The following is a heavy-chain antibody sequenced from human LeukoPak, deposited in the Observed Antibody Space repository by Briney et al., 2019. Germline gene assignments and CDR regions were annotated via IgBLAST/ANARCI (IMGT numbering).Heavy chain of an antibody. Sequence: GGSLRLSCAASGFTFSSYAMHWVRQAPGKGLEWVAVISCDGSNKYYADSVKGRFTISRDYSKNTLYLQMNSLRAEDTAVYYCARVLRRYSYGYFDYWGQGTLVTVSS. CDR3: ARVLRRYSYGYFDY. V-gene: IGHV3-30-3*01. D-gene: IGHD5-18*01. CDR1: GFTFSSYA. CDR2: ISCDGSNK. J-gene: IGHJ4*02.